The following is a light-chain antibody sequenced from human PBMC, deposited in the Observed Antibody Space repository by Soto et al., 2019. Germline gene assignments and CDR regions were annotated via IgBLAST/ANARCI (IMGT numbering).Light chain of an antibody. CDR3: QQYDNLPR. CDR1: QDISNY. V-gene: IGKV1-33*01. Sequence: DIQMTQSPSSLSASVGDRVTITCQASQDISNYLNWYQQKPGKAPKLLIYDASNLETGVPSRFSGSGSGTDFTFTISSLQPEDIATYYCQQYDNLPRFGGGTKVDIK. CDR2: DAS. J-gene: IGKJ4*01.